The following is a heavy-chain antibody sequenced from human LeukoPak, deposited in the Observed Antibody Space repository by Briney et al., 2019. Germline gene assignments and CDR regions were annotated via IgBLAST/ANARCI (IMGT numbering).Heavy chain of an antibody. D-gene: IGHD2-15*01. CDR3: AKGGGGSCYYYGMDV. CDR1: GFTFDDYA. Sequence: GRSLRLSCAASGFTFDDYAMRWVRQAPGKGLEWVSGISWNSGSIGYADSVKGRFTISRDNAKNSLYLQMNSLRAEDTALYYCAKGGGGSCYYYGMDVWGQGTTVTVSS. V-gene: IGHV3-9*01. CDR2: ISWNSGSI. J-gene: IGHJ6*02.